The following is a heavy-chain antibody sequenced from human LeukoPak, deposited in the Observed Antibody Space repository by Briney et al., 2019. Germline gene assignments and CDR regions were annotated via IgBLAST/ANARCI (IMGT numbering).Heavy chain of an antibody. CDR3: ARSNSGYDSDFDY. J-gene: IGHJ4*02. CDR2: IIPIFGTA. Sequence: GASVKVSCKASGGTFSSYAISWVRQAPGQGLEWMGGIIPIFGTANYAQKFQGRVTITADESTNTAYMELSSLRSEDTAVYYCARSNSGYDSDFDYWGQGTLVTVSS. CDR1: GGTFSSYA. V-gene: IGHV1-69*13. D-gene: IGHD5-12*01.